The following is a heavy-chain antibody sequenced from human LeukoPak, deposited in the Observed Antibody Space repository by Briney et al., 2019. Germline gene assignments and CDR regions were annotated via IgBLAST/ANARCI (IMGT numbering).Heavy chain of an antibody. V-gene: IGHV3-33*01. CDR3: ARDFSAHYYYYGTDV. D-gene: IGHD3-3*01. Sequence: GGSLRLSCAASGFTFSSYGMHWVRQTPGKGLEWVAVIWYDGSNRYYADSVKGRFTISRDNSKNTLYLQTNSLRAEDTAVYYCARDFSAHYYYYGTDVWGQGTTVTVSS. J-gene: IGHJ6*02. CDR1: GFTFSSYG. CDR2: IWYDGSNR.